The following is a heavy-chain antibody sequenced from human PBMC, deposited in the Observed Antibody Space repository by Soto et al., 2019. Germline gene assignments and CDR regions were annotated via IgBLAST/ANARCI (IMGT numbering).Heavy chain of an antibody. D-gene: IGHD1-26*01. J-gene: IGHJ4*02. Sequence: QVQLVESGGGVVQPGRSLRLSCAASGFTFSSYARHWVRQAPGKGLEWEAVISYDGSNKYYADSVKGRFTISRDNSKNTLYLQMNSLGAEDTAVYYCARDFVIVGATRGSDWGQGTLVTVSS. CDR3: ARDFVIVGATRGSD. CDR2: ISYDGSNK. V-gene: IGHV3-30-3*01. CDR1: GFTFSSYA.